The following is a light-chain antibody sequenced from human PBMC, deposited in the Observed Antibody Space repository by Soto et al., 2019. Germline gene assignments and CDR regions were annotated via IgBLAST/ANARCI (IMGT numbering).Light chain of an antibody. V-gene: IGKV1-39*01. CDR1: QSISSY. CDR3: QRSFSTPLP. Sequence: DLQMTQSPSSLSASVGDRVTITCRASQSISSYLHWYQQKPGKAPKLLIYAASSLQSGVPSRFSGSGSGTYFTLAIISLQPEDFATYYCQRSFSTPLPFGGGTKVEIK. J-gene: IGKJ4*01. CDR2: AAS.